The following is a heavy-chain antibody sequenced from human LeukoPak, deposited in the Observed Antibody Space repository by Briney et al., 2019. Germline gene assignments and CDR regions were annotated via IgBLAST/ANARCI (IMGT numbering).Heavy chain of an antibody. D-gene: IGHD5-24*01. CDR3: ARDSRDGYNPAPSFDY. J-gene: IGHJ4*02. Sequence: QPGGSLRLSCAASGFTFSSYEMNWVRQAPGKGLEWVSYISSSGSTIYYADSVKGRFTISRDNAKNSLYLQMNSLRAEDTAVYYCARDSRDGYNPAPSFDYWGQGTLVTVSS. CDR2: ISSSGSTI. V-gene: IGHV3-48*03. CDR1: GFTFSSYE.